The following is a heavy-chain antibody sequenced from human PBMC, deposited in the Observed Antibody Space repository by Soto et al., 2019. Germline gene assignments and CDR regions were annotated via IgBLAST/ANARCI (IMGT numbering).Heavy chain of an antibody. CDR2: IRGNAYGGTT. J-gene: IGHJ6*02. Sequence: GGSLRLSCTASGFTFGDYAMSWFRQAPGKGLEWVGFIRGNAYGGTTEDAPSVKGRFIISRDDSKSIAYLQMNSLKTEDTAVYYCTRGPDCSSTSCSSVYYGMDVWGQGTTVTVSS. CDR3: TRGPDCSSTSCSSVYYGMDV. V-gene: IGHV3-49*03. D-gene: IGHD2-2*01. CDR1: GFTFGDYA.